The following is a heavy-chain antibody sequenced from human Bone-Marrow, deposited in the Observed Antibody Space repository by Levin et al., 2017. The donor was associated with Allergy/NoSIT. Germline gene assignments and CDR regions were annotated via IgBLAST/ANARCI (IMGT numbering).Heavy chain of an antibody. Sequence: SGPTLVKPTQTLTLTCSFSGFSLSSSGEGVGWIRQPPGKALEWLALIYWDDEKRYSPSLKSRLTVTKDTSKNQVVLIMTNMDPVDTGTYYCAHLLAVYTYGSGTYRYFDYWGQGTLVTVSS. CDR2: IYWDDEK. V-gene: IGHV2-5*02. D-gene: IGHD3-10*01. J-gene: IGHJ4*02. CDR1: GFSLSSSGEG. CDR3: AHLLAVYTYGSGTYRYFDY.